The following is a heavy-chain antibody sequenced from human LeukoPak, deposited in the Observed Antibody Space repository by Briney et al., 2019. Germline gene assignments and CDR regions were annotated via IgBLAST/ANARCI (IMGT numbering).Heavy chain of an antibody. J-gene: IGHJ6*02. D-gene: IGHD3-9*01. CDR1: GGTFSSYP. CDR3: ARGAVPTLLRYFDWSLYYYGMDV. V-gene: IGHV1-69*01. Sequence: ASVKVSCKASGGTFSSYPISWVRQAPGQGLAWMGGIIPMFGTTNYALKFQGRVTITADESTSTAYMELSSLRSEDTAVYYCARGAVPTLLRYFDWSLYYYGMDVWGQGTTVTVSS. CDR2: IIPMFGTT.